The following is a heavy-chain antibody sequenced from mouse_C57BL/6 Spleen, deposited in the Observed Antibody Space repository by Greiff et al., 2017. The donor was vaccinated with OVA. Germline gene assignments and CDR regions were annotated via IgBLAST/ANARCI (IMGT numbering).Heavy chain of an antibody. Sequence: QVQLQQSGAELMKPGASVKLSCKATGYTFTGYWIEWVKQRPGHGLEWIGEILPGSGSTNYNEKFKGKATFTADTSSNTSYMQLSSLTTEDSAIYYCARGGVYYGYDDYAMDYWGQGTSVTVSS. CDR2: ILPGSGST. CDR3: ARGGVYYGYDDYAMDY. D-gene: IGHD2-2*01. V-gene: IGHV1-9*01. CDR1: GYTFTGYW. J-gene: IGHJ4*01.